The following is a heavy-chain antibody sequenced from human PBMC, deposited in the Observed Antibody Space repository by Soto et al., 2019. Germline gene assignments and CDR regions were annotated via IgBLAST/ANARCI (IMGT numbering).Heavy chain of an antibody. CDR2: ISSSGSTI. CDR1: GFTFSSYE. CDR3: ARDFDYGDYQVPY. V-gene: IGHV3-48*03. D-gene: IGHD4-17*01. Sequence: EVQLVESGGGLVQPGGSPRLSCAASGFTFSSYEMNWVRQAPGKGLEWVSYISSSGSTIYYADSVKGRFTISRDNAKNSLYLQMNSLRAEDTAVYYCARDFDYGDYQVPYWGQGTLVTVSS. J-gene: IGHJ4*02.